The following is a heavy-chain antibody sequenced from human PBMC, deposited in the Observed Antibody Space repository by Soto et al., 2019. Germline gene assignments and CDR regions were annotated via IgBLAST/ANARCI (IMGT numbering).Heavy chain of an antibody. Sequence: GGSLNLSCAASGFTFSSYGMHWVRQAPGKGLEWVAVISYDGSNKYYADSVKGRFTISRDNSKNTLYLQMNSLRAEDTAVYYCAKVQDRHYYDSSGYDLDYWGQGTLVTVSS. J-gene: IGHJ4*02. V-gene: IGHV3-30*18. CDR2: ISYDGSNK. CDR3: AKVQDRHYYDSSGYDLDY. CDR1: GFTFSSYG. D-gene: IGHD3-22*01.